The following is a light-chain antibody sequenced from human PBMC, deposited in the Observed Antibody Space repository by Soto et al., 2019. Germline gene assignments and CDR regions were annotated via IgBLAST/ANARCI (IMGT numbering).Light chain of an antibody. J-gene: IGKJ1*01. V-gene: IGKV1-39*01. CDR3: HQTYMTPWM. CDR2: AAS. CDR1: QSISTY. Sequence: DIQMTQSPSSLSASVGDRVTITCRASQSISTYLNWYQQKPGKAPKLLIYAASSLESGVPSRFTGSGSGTDFNLTISSLQPEDFATYFCHQTYMTPWMFGQGTKVDIK.